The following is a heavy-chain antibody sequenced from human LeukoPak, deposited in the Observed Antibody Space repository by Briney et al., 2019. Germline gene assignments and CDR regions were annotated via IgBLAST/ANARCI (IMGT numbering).Heavy chain of an antibody. J-gene: IGHJ5*02. CDR3: AREENTGWAIFDP. CDR2: NSYDGRNI. Sequence: GGSLRLSCAASGFTFSGSAMHWVRQAPGKGLEWMAVNSYDGRNIFYADSVKGRFTISRDNSKNTLYLQMNSLRSGDTAIYYCAREENTGWAIFDPWGQGTLVTVSS. V-gene: IGHV3-30-3*01. CDR1: GFTFSGSA. D-gene: IGHD6-19*01.